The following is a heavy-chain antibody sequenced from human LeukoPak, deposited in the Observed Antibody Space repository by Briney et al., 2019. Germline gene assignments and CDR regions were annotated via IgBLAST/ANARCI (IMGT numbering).Heavy chain of an antibody. Sequence: ASVKVSCKASGGTFSSYPISWVRQAPGQGLEWMGGIIPIFTTANYAQKFQGRVTITADESTSTVYMDLRSLRSEDTAVYYCARVGDCSSTSCYLRYWGQGTLVTVSS. D-gene: IGHD2-2*01. CDR3: ARVGDCSSTSCYLRY. CDR1: GGTFSSYP. J-gene: IGHJ4*02. CDR2: IIPIFTTA. V-gene: IGHV1-69*13.